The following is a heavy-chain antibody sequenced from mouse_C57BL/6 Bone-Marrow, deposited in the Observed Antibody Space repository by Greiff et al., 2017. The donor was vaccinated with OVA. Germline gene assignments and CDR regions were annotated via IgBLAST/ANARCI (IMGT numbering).Heavy chain of an antibody. J-gene: IGHJ2*01. CDR1: GFSIKDDY. CDR2: IDPENGDT. V-gene: IGHV14-4*01. Sequence: VQLQQSGAELVRPGASVKLSCTASGFSIKDDYMHWVKQRPEQGLEWIGWIDPENGDTEYASKFQGKATITADTSSNTAYLQLSSLTSEDTAVYYCTNYSNYLDYWGQGTTLTVSS. D-gene: IGHD2-5*01. CDR3: TNYSNYLDY.